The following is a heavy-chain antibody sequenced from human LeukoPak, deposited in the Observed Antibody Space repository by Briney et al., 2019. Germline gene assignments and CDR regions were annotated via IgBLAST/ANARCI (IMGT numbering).Heavy chain of an antibody. D-gene: IGHD1-26*01. CDR1: GHSIRSTFY. J-gene: IGHJ4*02. Sequence: PSETLSLTCAVSGHSIRSTFYWGWIRQPPGKGLEWIRVIYHSGITFYNPSLKSRVSISVDMSKNHFSLRLSSVTAADTAVYFCARVTEDTLGAMGAYFDYWGQGILVTVSS. CDR2: IYHSGIT. V-gene: IGHV4-38-2*01. CDR3: ARVTEDTLGAMGAYFDY.